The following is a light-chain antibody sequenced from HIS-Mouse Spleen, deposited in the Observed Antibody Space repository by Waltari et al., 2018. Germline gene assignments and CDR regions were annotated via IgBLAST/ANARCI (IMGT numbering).Light chain of an antibody. J-gene: IGLJ1*01. V-gene: IGLV2-14*01. CDR3: SSYTSSSTPYV. CDR2: EVS. CDR1: SSAVGGSNY. Sequence: QSALTQPASVSGSPGQSITISCTGTSSAVGGSNYVSWYQQHPGKAPKLMIYEVSNRPSGVSNRFSGSKSGNTASLTISGLQAEDEADYYCSSYTSSSTPYVFGTGTKVTVL.